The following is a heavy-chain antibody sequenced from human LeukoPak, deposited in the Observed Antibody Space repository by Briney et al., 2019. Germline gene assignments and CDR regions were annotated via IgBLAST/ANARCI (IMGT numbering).Heavy chain of an antibody. Sequence: PSETLSLTCAVYGGSFSGYYWSWIRQPPGKGLEWIGEINHSGSTNYNPSLKSRVTISVDTSKDQFSLKLSSVTAADTAVYYCARLTRYGYSQLLYYYYGMDVWGQGTTVTVSS. CDR3: ARLTRYGYSQLLYYYYGMDV. J-gene: IGHJ6*02. D-gene: IGHD5-12*01. CDR1: GGSFSGYY. V-gene: IGHV4-34*01. CDR2: INHSGST.